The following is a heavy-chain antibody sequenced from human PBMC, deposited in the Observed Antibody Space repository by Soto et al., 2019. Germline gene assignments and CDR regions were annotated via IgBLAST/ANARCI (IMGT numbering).Heavy chain of an antibody. CDR1: GFTFSDYA. CDR2: VSHDGRNT. V-gene: IGHV3-30*18. Sequence: VQLVESGGGVVQPGRSLRLSCAASGFTFSDYAMHWVRQAPGKGLEWVAVVSHDGRNTHYADSVKGRFTISRDSSKNTVALEMTSLRAADTAVYSCAKGGRQWLVTSDFNYWGQGALLTASS. J-gene: IGHJ4*02. CDR3: AKGGRQWLVTSDFNY. D-gene: IGHD6-19*01.